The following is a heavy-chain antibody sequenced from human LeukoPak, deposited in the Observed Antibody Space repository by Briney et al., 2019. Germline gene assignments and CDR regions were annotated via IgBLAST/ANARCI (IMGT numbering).Heavy chain of an antibody. CDR2: MNLDGREK. CDR1: GFTFSNYW. Sequence: PGGSLRLSCAASGFTFSNYWLSWVRQAPGKGLEWVANMNLDGREKYYEDSVRGRFTISRDNAKNSLYLQMNSLRAEDTAVYYCTCDLNRSDGLWGQGTMATVSS. J-gene: IGHJ3*01. D-gene: IGHD2-8*01. CDR3: TCDLNRSDGL. V-gene: IGHV3-7*01.